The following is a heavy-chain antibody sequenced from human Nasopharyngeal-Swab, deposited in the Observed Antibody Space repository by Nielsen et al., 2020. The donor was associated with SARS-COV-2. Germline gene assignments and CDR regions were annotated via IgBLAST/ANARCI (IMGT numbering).Heavy chain of an antibody. CDR1: GFTFSSYS. V-gene: IGHV3-21*01. Sequence: GESLKISCAASGFTFSSYSMNWVRQAPGKGLEWVSSISSSSSYIYYADSVKGRFTISRDNAKNSLYLQMNSLRAEDTAVYYCARDWSDYIWGSYRPMEFDYWGQGTLVTVSS. D-gene: IGHD3-16*02. CDR3: ARDWSDYIWGSYRPMEFDY. J-gene: IGHJ4*02. CDR2: ISSSSSYI.